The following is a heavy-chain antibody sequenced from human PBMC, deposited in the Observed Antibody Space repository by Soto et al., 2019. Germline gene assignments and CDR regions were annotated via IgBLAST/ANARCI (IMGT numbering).Heavy chain of an antibody. D-gene: IGHD1-26*01. Sequence: SETLSLTCNVSADSMNKYYWSWIRQPAGKGLEWIGRIYTSGSTNYNPSLKSRVTMSIDTSNNHFSLNLKSVYAADTAVYYCAGTMGAACCFDFWDRGALGAVSS. J-gene: IGHJ4*02. CDR2: IYTSGST. CDR3: AGTMGAACCFDF. CDR1: ADSMNKYY. V-gene: IGHV4-4*07.